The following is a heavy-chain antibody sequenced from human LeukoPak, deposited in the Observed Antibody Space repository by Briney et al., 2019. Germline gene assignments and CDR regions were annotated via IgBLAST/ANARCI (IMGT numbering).Heavy chain of an antibody. Sequence: SETLSLTCTVSGGSISSYYWSWIRQPPGKGLEWIGYIYYSGSTNYNPSLKSRVTISVDTSKYQFSLKLSSVTAADTAVYYCARATRGCCSSTSCYGRDYYYYYGMDVWGKGTTVTVSS. CDR2: IYYSGST. J-gene: IGHJ6*04. D-gene: IGHD2-2*01. V-gene: IGHV4-59*01. CDR3: ARATRGCCSSTSCYGRDYYYYYGMDV. CDR1: GGSISSYY.